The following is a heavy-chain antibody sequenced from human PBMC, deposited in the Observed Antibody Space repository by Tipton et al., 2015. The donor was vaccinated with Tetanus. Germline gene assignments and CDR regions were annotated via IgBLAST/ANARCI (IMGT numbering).Heavy chain of an antibody. J-gene: IGHJ6*02. D-gene: IGHD2-2*01. Sequence: QSGAEVKKPGSSVKVSCKASGGTFSNYAISWVRQAPGQGLEWMGGIIPIFGTAKYAQKFQGRVTIIADESTSTAYMELSSLRSEDTAVYYCARKWDIVAVSAANYYGLDVWGQGTTVTVSS. CDR2: IIPIFGTA. CDR1: GGTFSNYA. CDR3: ARKWDIVAVSAANYYGLDV. V-gene: IGHV1-69*01.